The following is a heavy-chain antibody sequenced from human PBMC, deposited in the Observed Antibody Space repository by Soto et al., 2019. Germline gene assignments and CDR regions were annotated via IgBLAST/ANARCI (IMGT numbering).Heavy chain of an antibody. D-gene: IGHD2-15*01. CDR1: GFTFRSSA. J-gene: IGHJ6*02. CDR2: LVVGTGNT. CDR3: ATGAYCSGGSCSDYYYYYYGMDL. Sequence: ASVKVSWKTSGFTFRSSAVQWVRQARGQRLEWIGWLVVGTGNTNYAQKFQQRVTISSDRSTNTVSMELSSLTSEDTAVYYCATGAYCSGGSCSDYYYYYYGMDLWGQGTTVTVSS. V-gene: IGHV1-58*01.